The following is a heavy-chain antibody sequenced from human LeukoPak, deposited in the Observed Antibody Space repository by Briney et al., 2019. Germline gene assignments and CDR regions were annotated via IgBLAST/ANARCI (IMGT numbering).Heavy chain of an antibody. J-gene: IGHJ3*02. D-gene: IGHD2-15*01. V-gene: IGHV3-23*01. Sequence: QPGGSLRLSCAASGFTFSSYAMSWVRQAPGKGLEWVSAISGSGGSTYYADSVKGRFTISRDNSKNTLYLQMNSLRAEDTAVYYCAKGYIVVVVAADNTSDAFDIWGQGTMVTVSS. CDR3: AKGYIVVVVAADNTSDAFDI. CDR1: GFTFSSYA. CDR2: ISGSGGST.